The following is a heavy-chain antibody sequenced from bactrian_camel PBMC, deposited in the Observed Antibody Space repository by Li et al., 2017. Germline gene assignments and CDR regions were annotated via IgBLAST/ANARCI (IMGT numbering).Heavy chain of an antibody. J-gene: IGHJ4*01. Sequence: VQLVESGGGSVQAGGSLRLSCVVSRYTDNPSCMGWFRRFAGKEREGVAAIFSGGDATYYHESVRGRFTISKDNAKNTLYLQMNSLKPEDTAVYYCAADCSDESNVGFNFQGQGTQVTVS. D-gene: IGHD5*01. V-gene: IGHV3S31*01. CDR1: RYTDNPSC. CDR2: IFSGGDAT.